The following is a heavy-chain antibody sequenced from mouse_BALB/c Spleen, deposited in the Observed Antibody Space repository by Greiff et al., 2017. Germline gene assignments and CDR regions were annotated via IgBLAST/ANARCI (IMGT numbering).Heavy chain of an antibody. CDR3: ARRKFYAMDY. CDR2: IDPSDSYT. CDR1: GYTFTSYW. J-gene: IGHJ4*01. V-gene: IGHV1-69*02. Sequence: QVQLQQPGAELVKPGASVKLSCTASGYTFTSYWMHWVKQRPGQGLEWIGEIDPSDSYTNYNQKFKGKATLTVDKSSSTAYMQLSSLTSEDSAVYYCARRKFYAMDYWGQGTSVTVSS.